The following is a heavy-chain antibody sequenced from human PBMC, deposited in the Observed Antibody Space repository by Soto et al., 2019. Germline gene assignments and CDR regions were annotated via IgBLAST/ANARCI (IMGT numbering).Heavy chain of an antibody. CDR3: ARMATFGSLNWFDP. Sequence: PSVKVSCKASGYSFTNNDVTWVRQATGQGLEWMGWMNPGSGDTGYAQKFQGRVTMTRDISIATAYMELSSLRSDDTAIYYCARMATFGSLNWFDPWGQGTLVT. CDR2: MNPGSGDT. D-gene: IGHD3-16*01. V-gene: IGHV1-8*01. CDR1: GYSFTNND. J-gene: IGHJ5*02.